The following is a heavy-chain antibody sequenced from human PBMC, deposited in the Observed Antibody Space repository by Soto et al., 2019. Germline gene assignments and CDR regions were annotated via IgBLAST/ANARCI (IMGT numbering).Heavy chain of an antibody. CDR3: AKIMFAIGHPANFFAYGLDG. Sequence: QVQLVESGGGVVQPGRSLRLSCEASGFAFSTYGMHWVRQAPGKGLEWVAVISYHGIDKVYSESVRGRFTINRDNSKNTVYLQMSSLRAEDTAVYYCAKIMFAIGHPANFFAYGLDGWGKGNTVTVSS. J-gene: IGHJ6*04. V-gene: IGHV3-30*18. CDR1: GFAFSTYG. CDR2: ISYHGIDK. D-gene: IGHD3-16*01.